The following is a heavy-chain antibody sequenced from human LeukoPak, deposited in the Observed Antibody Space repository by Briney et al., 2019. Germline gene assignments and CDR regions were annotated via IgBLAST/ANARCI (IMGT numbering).Heavy chain of an antibody. Sequence: SETLSFTCSVYGGYFSGYYWSWIRQPPGKGLEWIGEINHSGSTNYNPSLKSRVTISVDTSKNQFSLKLSSVTAADTAVYYCARRIVVVVAATYIDYWGQGTLVTVSS. CDR3: ARRIVVVVAATYIDY. CDR2: INHSGST. CDR1: GGYFSGYY. J-gene: IGHJ4*02. V-gene: IGHV4-34*01. D-gene: IGHD2-15*01.